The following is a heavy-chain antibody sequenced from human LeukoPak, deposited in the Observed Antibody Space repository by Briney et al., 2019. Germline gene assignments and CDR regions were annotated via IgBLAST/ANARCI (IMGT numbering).Heavy chain of an antibody. CDR2: INPNSGGT. CDR1: GYTFTGYY. V-gene: IGHV1-2*02. CDR3: ARFVYCSGGSCYSKRDYYYYMDV. D-gene: IGHD2-15*01. J-gene: IGHJ6*03. Sequence: ASVKVSCKASGYTFTGYYMHWVRQAPGQGLEWMGWINPNSGGTNYAQKFQGRVTMTRDTSISTAYMELSRLRSDDTAVYYCARFVYCSGGSCYSKRDYYYYMDVWGKGTTVTVSS.